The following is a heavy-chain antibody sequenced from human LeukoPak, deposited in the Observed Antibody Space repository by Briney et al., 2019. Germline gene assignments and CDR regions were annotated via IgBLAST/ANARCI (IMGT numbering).Heavy chain of an antibody. CDR3: ARGEFGDYYYFYMDV. J-gene: IGHJ6*03. CDR2: NSSSSSYI. V-gene: IGHV3-21*01. CDR1: GFTFSSYS. D-gene: IGHD2/OR15-2a*01. Sequence: GGSLRLSCAASGFTFSSYSMNWVRQAPGKGLEWVSSNSSSSSYIYYADSVKGRFTISRDDAKNSLFLQMNSLRAEDTATYYCARGEFGDYYYFYMDVWGKGTTVTVSS.